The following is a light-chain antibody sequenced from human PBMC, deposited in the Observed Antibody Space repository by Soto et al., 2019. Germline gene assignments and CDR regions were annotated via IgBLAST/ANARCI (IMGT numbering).Light chain of an antibody. J-gene: IGKJ2*01. CDR1: QNISTY. CDR3: QQSSGIPYT. V-gene: IGKV1-39*01. CDR2: AAS. Sequence: DIQMTQSPSSLSASVGDRVTITCRASQNISTYLNWYQQNPGKAPKLLIYAASSLQSGVPSRFSGSGSGTDFTLTIGSLQPEDFATYYCQQSSGIPYTFGQGTKLEIK.